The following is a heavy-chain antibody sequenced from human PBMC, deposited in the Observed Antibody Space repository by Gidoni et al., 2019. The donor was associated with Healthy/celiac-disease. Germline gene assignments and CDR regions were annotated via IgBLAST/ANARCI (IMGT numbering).Heavy chain of an antibody. CDR2: IYYSGST. V-gene: IGHV4-31*03. Sequence: QVQLQESGPGLVQPSQTLSLTCTVSGGSISSGGYYWSWIRQHPGKGLEWIGYIYYSGSTYYNPSLKSRGTISVDTSKNQFSLKLSSVTAADTAVYYCARSKQLEYYFDYWGQGTLVTVSS. D-gene: IGHD6-13*01. J-gene: IGHJ4*02. CDR1: GGSISSGGYY. CDR3: ARSKQLEYYFDY.